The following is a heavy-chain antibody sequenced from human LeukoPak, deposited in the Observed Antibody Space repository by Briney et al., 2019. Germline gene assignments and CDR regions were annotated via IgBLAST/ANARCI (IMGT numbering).Heavy chain of an antibody. V-gene: IGHV1-69*13. CDR1: GGTFSSYA. D-gene: IGHD2-15*01. Sequence: ASVKVSCKASGGTFSSYAISWVRQAPGQGLEWMGGIIPIFGTANYAQKFQGRVTITADESTSTAYMELSSLRSEDTAVYYCARALVVVVAATRNAFDIWGQGTMVTVSS. CDR2: IIPIFGTA. J-gene: IGHJ3*02. CDR3: ARALVVVVAATRNAFDI.